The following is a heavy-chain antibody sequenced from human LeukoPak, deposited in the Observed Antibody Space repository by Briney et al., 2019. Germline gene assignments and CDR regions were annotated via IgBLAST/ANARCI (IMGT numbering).Heavy chain of an antibody. CDR3: ARGVSPSWFTWFDP. V-gene: IGHV1-69*04. CDR2: IIPILGIA. CDR1: GGTFSSYA. D-gene: IGHD3-10*01. Sequence: SVKVSCKASGGTFSSYAISWVRQAPGQGLEWMGRIIPILGIANYAQKFQGRVTITADKSTSTAYMELSSLRSEDTAVYYCARGVSPSWFTWFDPWGQGTLVTVSS. J-gene: IGHJ5*02.